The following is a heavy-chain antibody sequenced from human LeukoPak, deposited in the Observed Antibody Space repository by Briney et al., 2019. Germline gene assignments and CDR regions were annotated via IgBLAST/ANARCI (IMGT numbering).Heavy chain of an antibody. CDR3: ARSPNCGGDYS. D-gene: IGHD2-21*02. CDR1: GFAFSTYW. J-gene: IGHJ4*02. V-gene: IGHV3-74*01. CDR2: IDSDGTRT. Sequence: GGSLRLSCAASGFAFSTYWMHWVRQAPGKGLVWVSRIDSDGTRTTYADSVKGRFTISRDNAKNTLYLQMNSLRVEDTAVYYCARSPNCGGDYSWGQGTLVTVSS.